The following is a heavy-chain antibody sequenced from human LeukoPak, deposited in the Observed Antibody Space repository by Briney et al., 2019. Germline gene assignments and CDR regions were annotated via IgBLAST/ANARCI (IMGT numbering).Heavy chain of an antibody. CDR2: IYSGGST. Sequence: GGSLRLSCAASGFTVSSNYMSWVRQAPGKGLEWVSVIYSGGSTYYADSVKGRFTISRDNSKNTLYLQMNSLRAEDTAVYYCARSLKSGSPFDYWGQGTLVTVSS. CDR1: GFTVSSNY. CDR3: ARSLKSGSPFDY. D-gene: IGHD1-26*01. J-gene: IGHJ4*02. V-gene: IGHV3-53*01.